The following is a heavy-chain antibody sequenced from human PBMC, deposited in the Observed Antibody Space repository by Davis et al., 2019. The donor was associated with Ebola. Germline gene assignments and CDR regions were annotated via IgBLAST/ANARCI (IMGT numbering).Heavy chain of an antibody. CDR2: INPRSAVT. V-gene: IGHV1-8*02. CDR1: GYTFTSYD. J-gene: IGHJ2*01. CDR3: ARSWVDYGGLYWYFDL. D-gene: IGHD4-23*01. Sequence: ASVKVSCKASGYTFTSYDINWVRQAPGQGLEWMGWINPRSAVTNYAQNFQGRVTMTRNTSISTAYMELSSLRSEDTAVYYCARSWVDYGGLYWYFDLWGRGTLVTVSS.